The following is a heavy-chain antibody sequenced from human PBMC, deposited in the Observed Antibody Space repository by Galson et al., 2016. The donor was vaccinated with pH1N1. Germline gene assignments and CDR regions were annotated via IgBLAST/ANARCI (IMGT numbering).Heavy chain of an antibody. CDR3: ARDRGVFDI. J-gene: IGHJ3*02. D-gene: IGHD3-10*01. CDR1: GYTFINYG. CDR2: ISAYDGHT. Sequence: SCKASGYTFINYGIAWVRQAPGQGPEWMGWISAYDGHTDHAQNFQGRVAMTIDTSTSTANMELRSLRSDDTAVYYCARDRGVFDIWGQGTRVTVSS. V-gene: IGHV1-18*01.